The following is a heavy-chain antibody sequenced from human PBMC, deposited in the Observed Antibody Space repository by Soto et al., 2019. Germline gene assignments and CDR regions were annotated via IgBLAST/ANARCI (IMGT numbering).Heavy chain of an antibody. CDR3: ARDRCSSTSCLLDY. CDR2: IIPIFGTA. Sequence: SVKVSCKASGGTFSSYAISWVRQAPGQGLEWMGGIIPIFGTANYAQKFQGRVTITADESTSTAFMELSSLRSEDTAVYYCARDRCSSTSCLLDYWGQGTLVTVSS. CDR1: GGTFSSYA. D-gene: IGHD2-2*01. V-gene: IGHV1-69*13. J-gene: IGHJ4*02.